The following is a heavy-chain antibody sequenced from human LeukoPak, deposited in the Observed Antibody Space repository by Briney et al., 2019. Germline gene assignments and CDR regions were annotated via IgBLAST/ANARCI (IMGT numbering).Heavy chain of an antibody. D-gene: IGHD4/OR15-4a*01. V-gene: IGHV3-7*01. Sequence: AGGSLRLSCAASGFTFSNYWMGWVRQAPGKRPEWVANMNIDGSEKYYADSVKGRFSISRDNARNSVYLQMASLRVEDTAVYYCARDLAWGAYWGQGTLVTVSS. CDR1: GFTFSNYW. CDR2: MNIDGSEK. J-gene: IGHJ4*02. CDR3: ARDLAWGAY.